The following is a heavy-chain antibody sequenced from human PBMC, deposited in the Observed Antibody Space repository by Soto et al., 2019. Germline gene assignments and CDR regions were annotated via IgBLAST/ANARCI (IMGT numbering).Heavy chain of an antibody. V-gene: IGHV3-21*01. CDR1: GFTFSSYS. CDR3: ARELAPYAGYDFHPTH. D-gene: IGHD5-12*01. J-gene: IGHJ4*02. CDR2: ISSSSSYI. Sequence: GGSLRLSCAASGFTFSSYSMNWVRQAPGKGLEWVSSISSSSSYIYYADSVKGRFTISRDNAKNSLYLQMNSLRAEDTAVYYCARELAPYAGYDFHPTHWGQGTLVTVSS.